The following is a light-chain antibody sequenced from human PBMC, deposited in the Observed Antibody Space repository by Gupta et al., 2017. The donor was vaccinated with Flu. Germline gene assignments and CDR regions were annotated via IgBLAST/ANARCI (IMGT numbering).Light chain of an antibody. CDR2: QAS. V-gene: IGKV1-5*03. CDR1: QRIISNR. CDR3: QQDYHYAFT. J-gene: IGKJ3*01. Sequence: QMTQSPSTLSASVGDRVTITCRASQRIISNRLAWFQQKPGKAPKLLIYQASTLQGGVPSRFSGSGSEAEFTLTISSLQPDDFATYYCQQDYHYAFTFGHGTKVYIK.